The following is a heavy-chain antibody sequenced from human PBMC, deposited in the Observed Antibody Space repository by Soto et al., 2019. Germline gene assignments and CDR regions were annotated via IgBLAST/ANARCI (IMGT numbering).Heavy chain of an antibody. CDR2: ISAYNGNT. CDR3: ARFGDKHDYGDYVLDY. V-gene: IGHV1-18*01. D-gene: IGHD4-17*01. Sequence: GASVKVSCKASGYTFTSYGISWVRQAPGQGLEWMGWISAYNGNTNYAQKLQGRVTMTTDTSTSTAYMELRSLRSDDTAVYYCARFGDKHDYGDYVLDYWGQGTLVTVSS. J-gene: IGHJ4*02. CDR1: GYTFTSYG.